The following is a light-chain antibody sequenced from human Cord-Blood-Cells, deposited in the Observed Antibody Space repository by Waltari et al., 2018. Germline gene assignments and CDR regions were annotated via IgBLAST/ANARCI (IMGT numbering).Light chain of an antibody. CDR1: SSDVGGYNY. CDR3: SSYTSSSTWV. Sequence: QSALTQPASVSASPGQSITISCTGPSSDVGGYNYVSWYQQHPGKAPKLIIYDVSKRPSGVSNRFSGSKSGNTASLTISGLQAEDEADYYCSSYTSSSTWVFGGGTKLTVL. CDR2: DVS. V-gene: IGLV2-14*01. J-gene: IGLJ3*02.